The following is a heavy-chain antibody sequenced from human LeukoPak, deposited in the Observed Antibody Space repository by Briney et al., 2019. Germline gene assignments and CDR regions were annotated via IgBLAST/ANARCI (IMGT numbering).Heavy chain of an antibody. J-gene: IGHJ6*02. CDR3: ARDKTFLTGYSSGWYAVPNYYYYYGMDV. V-gene: IGHV4-4*07. D-gene: IGHD6-19*01. CDR2: IYTSGST. Sequence: SETLSLTCTVSGGSISSYYWSWIRQPAGKGLEWIGRIYTSGSTNYNPSLKSRVTMSVDTSKNQFSLKLSSVTAADTAVYYCARDKTFLTGYSSGWYAVPNYYYYYGMDVWGQGTTVTVSS. CDR1: GGSISSYY.